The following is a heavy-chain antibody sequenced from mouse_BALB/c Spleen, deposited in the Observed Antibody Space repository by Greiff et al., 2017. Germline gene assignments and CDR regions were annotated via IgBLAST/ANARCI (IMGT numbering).Heavy chain of an antibody. CDR3: ARGEIYDGYFAY. CDR1: GFTFSSYA. J-gene: IGHJ3*01. D-gene: IGHD2-3*01. Sequence: EVQLVESGGGLVKPGGSLKLSCAASGFTFSSYAMSWVRQTPEKRLEWVASISSGGSTYYPDSVKGRFTISRDNARNILYLQMSSLRSEDTAMYYCARGEIYDGYFAYWGQGTLVTVSA. V-gene: IGHV5-6-5*01. CDR2: ISSGGST.